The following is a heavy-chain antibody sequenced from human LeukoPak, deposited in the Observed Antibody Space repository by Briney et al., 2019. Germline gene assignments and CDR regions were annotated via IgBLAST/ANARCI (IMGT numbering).Heavy chain of an antibody. CDR3: ARGGPGYLRYFDWLNY. CDR1: GGSISSSSYY. J-gene: IGHJ4*02. D-gene: IGHD3-9*01. V-gene: IGHV4-39*07. CDR2: IYYSGST. Sequence: SETLSLTCTVSGGSISSSSYYLGWIRQPPGKGLEWIGSIYYSGSTYYNPSLKSRVTISVDTSKNQFSLKLSSVTAADTAVYYCARGGPGYLRYFDWLNYWGQGTLVTVSS.